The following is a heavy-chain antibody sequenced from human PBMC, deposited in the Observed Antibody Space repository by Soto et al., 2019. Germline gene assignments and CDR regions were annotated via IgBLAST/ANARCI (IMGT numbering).Heavy chain of an antibody. CDR3: ARVMYYYGSGSYYNWFDP. Sequence: SSETLSLTCTFSGGSISSYYWSLIRQPPGKGLEWIGYIYYSGSTNYNPSLKSRVTISVDTSKNQFSLKLSSVTAADTAVYYCARVMYYYGSGSYYNWFDPWGQGTLVTVSS. CDR2: IYYSGST. J-gene: IGHJ5*02. CDR1: GGSISSYY. D-gene: IGHD3-10*01. V-gene: IGHV4-59*01.